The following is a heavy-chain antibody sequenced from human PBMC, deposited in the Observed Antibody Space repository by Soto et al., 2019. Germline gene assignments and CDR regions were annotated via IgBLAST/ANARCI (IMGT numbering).Heavy chain of an antibody. V-gene: IGHV5-10-1*01. CDR1: GYSFAGYW. D-gene: IGHD3-22*01. J-gene: IGHJ4*02. Sequence: GESLKISCKGSGYSFAGYWITWVRRKPGKGLEWMGRIDPSDSQTYYSPSFRGHVTISVTKSITTVFLQWSSLRASDTAMFYSARQIYDYETGPHFQYHIDSWGQGTPGTVSS. CDR2: IDPSDSQT. CDR3: ARQIYDYETGPHFQYHIDS.